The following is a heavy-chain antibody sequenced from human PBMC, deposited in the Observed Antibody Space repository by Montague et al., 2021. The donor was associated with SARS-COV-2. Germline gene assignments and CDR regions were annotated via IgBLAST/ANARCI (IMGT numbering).Heavy chain of an antibody. V-gene: IGHV4-59*01. CDR1: GDSIISFY. CDR2: VYYTGNT. CDR3: ARDQANYGLDV. Sequence: SETLSLTCTVSGDSIISFYWTWVRQSPGKGLEWIGNVYYTGNTKYKPSLEGRVTISVDTSKSQFSLKLSSVTAADTAVYYCARDQANYGLDVWGQGPTVTVSS. J-gene: IGHJ6*02.